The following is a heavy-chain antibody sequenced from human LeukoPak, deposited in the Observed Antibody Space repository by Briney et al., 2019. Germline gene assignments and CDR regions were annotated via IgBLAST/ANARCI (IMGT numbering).Heavy chain of an antibody. J-gene: IGHJ4*02. CDR1: GFTFSSYA. D-gene: IGHD1-20*01. CDR3: AKGGPITGTMFRFDY. CDR2: ISGGGGST. Sequence: PGGSLRLSCAASGFTFSSYAMSWVRQAPGKGLEWVSTISGGGGSTFYADSVKGRFSISRDRSKNTVYLQMNSLRAEDTAVYYCAKGGPITGTMFRFDYWGQGTLVTVSS. V-gene: IGHV3-23*01.